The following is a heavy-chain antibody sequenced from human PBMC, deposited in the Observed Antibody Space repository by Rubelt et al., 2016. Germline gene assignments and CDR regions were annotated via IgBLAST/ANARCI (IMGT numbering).Heavy chain of an antibody. CDR2: INHGGST. J-gene: IGHJ6*02. CDR1: GFTFSNAW. V-gene: IGHV4-34*01. CDR3: ARRPDGLDV. Sequence: VQLVESGGGLVKPGGSLRLSCEASGFTFSNAWMNWIRQTPGKGLEWIGEINHGGSTNYNPSLKGRVSISVDTSKNQFSLRLTYGTAADTAVYYCARRPDGLDVWGQGTTVTVS.